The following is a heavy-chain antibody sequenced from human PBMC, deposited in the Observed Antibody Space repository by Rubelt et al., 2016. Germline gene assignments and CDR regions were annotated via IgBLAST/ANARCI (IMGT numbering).Heavy chain of an antibody. V-gene: IGHV4-34*01. Sequence: QVQQQQWGAGLLKPSETLSLTCAVYGGSFSGYYWSWIRQPPGKGLEWIGEINHSGSTNYNPSLKSRVTLSLDTSKNQFSLKLGYVTAADTAVYYCAREGHSYANFDYWGQGTLVTVSS. J-gene: IGHJ4*02. CDR1: GGSFSGYY. D-gene: IGHD3-16*01. CDR3: AREGHSYANFDY. CDR2: INHSGST.